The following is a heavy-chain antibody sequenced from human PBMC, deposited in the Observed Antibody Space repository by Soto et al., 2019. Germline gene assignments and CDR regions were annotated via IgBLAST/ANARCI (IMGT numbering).Heavy chain of an antibody. Sequence: QITLRESGPTLVRPTQTLTLTCTFSGFSVTTAGAGVGWICQPPGEALAWLALLYWDDDVLYSPSLKRRLTITKDTFKTPQVLTLANIATVETATYFCANRGRGHVFGTRFEFWGQGVLVTVSS. D-gene: IGHD6-13*01. CDR1: GFSVTTAGAG. V-gene: IGHV2-5*02. CDR3: ANRGRGHVFGTRFEF. J-gene: IGHJ4*02. CDR2: LYWDDDV.